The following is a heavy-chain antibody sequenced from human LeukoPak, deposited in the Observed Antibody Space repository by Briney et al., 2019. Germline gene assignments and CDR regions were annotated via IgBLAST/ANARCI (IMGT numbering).Heavy chain of an antibody. J-gene: IGHJ3*01. CDR2: IRYDGSKK. V-gene: IGHV3-30*02. Sequence: PGGSLRLSCAASGFTFSSYGMHWVRQAPGKGLEWVAFIRYDGSKKNYADSVKGRFTVSRDSSNNTLSLQMNSLRTEDTAVYYCAKDRGYSYDYDDNFDVWGQGTEVTVSS. CDR3: AKDRGYSYDYDDNFDV. CDR1: GFTFSSYG. D-gene: IGHD5-18*01.